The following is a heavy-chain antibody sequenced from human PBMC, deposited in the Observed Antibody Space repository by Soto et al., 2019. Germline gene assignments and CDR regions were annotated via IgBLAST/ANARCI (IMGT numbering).Heavy chain of an antibody. CDR3: AREGARGYSYGLYYYYGMDV. Sequence: VGSLRLSCAATGFTFSSYWISWVRQAPGKGLEWVANIKQDGSEKYYVDSVKGRFTISRDNAKNSLYLQMNSLRAEDTAVYYCAREGARGYSYGLYYYYGMDVWGQGTTVTVSS. CDR1: GFTFSSYW. J-gene: IGHJ6*02. D-gene: IGHD5-18*01. CDR2: IKQDGSEK. V-gene: IGHV3-7*03.